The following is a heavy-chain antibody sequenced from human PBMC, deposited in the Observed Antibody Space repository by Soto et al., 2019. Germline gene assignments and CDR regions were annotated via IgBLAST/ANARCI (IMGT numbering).Heavy chain of an antibody. J-gene: IGHJ4*02. V-gene: IGHV4-39*01. CDR2: IYYSGST. CDR3: ARRTLYSSGWYYFDY. Sequence: SETLSLTCTVSGCSISSYYWGWIRQPPGKGLEWIGSIYYSGSTYYNPSLKSRVTISVDTSKNQFSLKLSSVTAADTALYYCARRTLYSSGWYYFDYWGQETLVTVSS. CDR1: GCSISSYY. D-gene: IGHD6-19*01.